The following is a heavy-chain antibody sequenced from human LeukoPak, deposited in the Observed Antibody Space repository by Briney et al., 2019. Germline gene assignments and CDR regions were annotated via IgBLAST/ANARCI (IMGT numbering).Heavy chain of an antibody. J-gene: IGHJ4*02. D-gene: IGHD4-17*01. CDR1: GFTFSSYA. Sequence: GGSLRLSCAASGFTFSSYAMSWVRQAPGKGLEWVSAISGSGGSTYYADSVKGRFTISRDNSKNTLYLQMNSLRAEDTAVYYCAKAEDIYGDMYYFDYWGQGTLVTVSS. V-gene: IGHV3-23*01. CDR3: AKAEDIYGDMYYFDY. CDR2: ISGSGGST.